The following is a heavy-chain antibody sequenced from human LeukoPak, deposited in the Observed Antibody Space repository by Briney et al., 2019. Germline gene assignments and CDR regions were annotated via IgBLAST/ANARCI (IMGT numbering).Heavy chain of an antibody. V-gene: IGHV1-8*01. D-gene: IGHD3-10*01. J-gene: IGHJ4*02. Sequence: GASVTVSCKASGYTFTSYDINWVRQAPGQGPEWMGWMNPGSGNTGYAQRFQGRVTMTRDTSTNTAYLELSSLTSEDTAVYYCAAHTYYYSSGSFAYWGQGTLVTVSS. CDR3: AAHTYYYSSGSFAY. CDR1: GYTFTSYD. CDR2: MNPGSGNT.